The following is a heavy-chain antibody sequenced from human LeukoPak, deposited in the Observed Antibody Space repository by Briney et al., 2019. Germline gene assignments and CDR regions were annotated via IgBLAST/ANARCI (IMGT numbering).Heavy chain of an antibody. Sequence: GGSPRLSCTASGFTLGSHDMHWVRQIPGQGLEWVAAVSSGFHAFFADSVQGRFTVSREDARNSLYLQMNSLRAGDTAVYYCVREARGYHYTYFDYWGQGTLVTVSS. V-gene: IGHV3-13*01. CDR1: GFTLGSHD. CDR3: VREARGYHYTYFDY. J-gene: IGHJ4*02. D-gene: IGHD5-18*01. CDR2: VSSGFHA.